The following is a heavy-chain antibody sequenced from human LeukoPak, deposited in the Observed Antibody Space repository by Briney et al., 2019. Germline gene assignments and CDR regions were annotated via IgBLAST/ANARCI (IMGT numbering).Heavy chain of an antibody. CDR3: ARSGSGWTKFDS. Sequence: SETLSLTCTVSGGSISTYYWSWIRQPPGKGLEWIGYIYYSGSTNYNPSLKSRVTISVDTSKDQFSLKLSSVTAADTAVYYCARSGSGWTKFDSWSQGALVTVSS. CDR2: IYYSGST. CDR1: GGSISTYY. J-gene: IGHJ4*02. D-gene: IGHD6-19*01. V-gene: IGHV4-59*01.